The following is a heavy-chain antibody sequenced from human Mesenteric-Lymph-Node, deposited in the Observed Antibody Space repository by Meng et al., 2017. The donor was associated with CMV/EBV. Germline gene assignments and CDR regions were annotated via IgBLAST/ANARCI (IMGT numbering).Heavy chain of an antibody. D-gene: IGHD3-22*01. V-gene: IGHV1-8*03. J-gene: IGHJ3*02. CDR2: MNPNSGNT. CDR1: GYTFTNYD. Sequence: ASVKVSCKASGYTFTNYDINWVRQATGQGLEWMGWMNPNSGNTGYAQKFQGRVTITRNTSISTAYMDLSSLRSEDSALYYCARGIRYYYDSSGTDAFDIWGQGTMVTVSS. CDR3: ARGIRYYYDSSGTDAFDI.